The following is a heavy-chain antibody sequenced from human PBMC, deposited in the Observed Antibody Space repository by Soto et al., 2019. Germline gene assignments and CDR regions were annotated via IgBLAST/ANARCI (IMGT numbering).Heavy chain of an antibody. J-gene: IGHJ4*02. CDR2: ISAYNGNT. D-gene: IGHD3-3*01. CDR3: ARQKRITIFGVAGPYYFDY. CDR1: GYTFTSYG. Sequence: GASVKVSCKASGYTFTSYGISWVRQAPGQGLEWMGWISAYNGNTNYAQKLQGRVTMTTDTSTSTAYMELRSLRSDDTAVYYCARQKRITIFGVAGPYYFDYWGQGTLVTVSS. V-gene: IGHV1-18*01.